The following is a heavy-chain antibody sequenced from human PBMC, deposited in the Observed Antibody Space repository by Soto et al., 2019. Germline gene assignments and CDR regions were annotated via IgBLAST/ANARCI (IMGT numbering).Heavy chain of an antibody. D-gene: IGHD1-26*01. CDR1: GITFSDLH. Sequence: EVLLQQSGAEAREPGGVVKMSCAVSGITFSDLHMHWVKQAPGKGLEWVGLVEVENDDRLYAEKYRGRLNINTDTSRHTSYMELTSITSDDTARYFCAAVRGSLGSLSFDYWGQGTPVTVSA. J-gene: IGHJ4*02. CDR3: AAVRGSLGSLSFDY. V-gene: IGHV1-69-2*01. CDR2: VEVENDDR.